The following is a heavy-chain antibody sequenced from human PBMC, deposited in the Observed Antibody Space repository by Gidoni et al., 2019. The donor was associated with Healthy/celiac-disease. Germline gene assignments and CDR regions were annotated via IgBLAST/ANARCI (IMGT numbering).Heavy chain of an antibody. J-gene: IGHJ3*02. CDR3: ARDIVVVPAARSDDAFDI. Sequence: QVQLVQSGAEVKKPGASVKVSCKASGYTFTRYGSSWVRQAPGQGLEWMGWISAYNGNTNYAQKLQGRVTMTTDTSTSTAYIELRSLGSDDPPVYYCARDIVVVPAARSDDAFDIWGQGTMVTVSS. V-gene: IGHV1-18*01. CDR2: ISAYNGNT. D-gene: IGHD2-2*01. CDR1: GYTFTRYG.